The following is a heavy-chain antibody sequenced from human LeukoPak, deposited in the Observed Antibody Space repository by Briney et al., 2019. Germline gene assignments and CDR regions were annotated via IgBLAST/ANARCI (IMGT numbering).Heavy chain of an antibody. CDR2: INPSGGRT. V-gene: IGHV1-46*01. CDR3: ARSPDILTGENFDY. J-gene: IGHJ4*02. CDR1: GYTFTSYY. Sequence: ASVKVSCKASGYTFTSYYMHWVRQAPGQGLEWMGLINPSGGRTTYAQKFQGRVTLTRDMSTSTVYMELSSLRSDDTAVYYCARSPDILTGENFDYWGQGTLVTVSS. D-gene: IGHD3-9*01.